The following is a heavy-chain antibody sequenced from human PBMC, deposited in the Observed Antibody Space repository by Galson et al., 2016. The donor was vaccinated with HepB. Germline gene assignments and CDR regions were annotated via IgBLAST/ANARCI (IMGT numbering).Heavy chain of an antibody. Sequence: SLRLSCAASGFAFSDAWMTWVRQAPGKGLEWVGRVKSDDDGGTIDYAAPVKGRFTISRDDSKNTVSLQMNRLRTEDTAVYFCTTIKNYWGQGTLVTVSS. J-gene: IGHJ4*02. CDR1: GFAFSDAW. V-gene: IGHV3-15*01. CDR2: VKSDDDGGTI. CDR3: TTIKNY.